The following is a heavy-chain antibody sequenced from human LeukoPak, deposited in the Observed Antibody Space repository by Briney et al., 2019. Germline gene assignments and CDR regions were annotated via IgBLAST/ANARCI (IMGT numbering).Heavy chain of an antibody. CDR2: ISSSSSYI. V-gene: IGHV3-21*01. D-gene: IGHD6-19*01. Sequence: GSLRLSCAASGFTFSSYSMNWVRQAPGKGLEWVSSISSSSSYIYYADSVKGRFTISRDNAKNSLYLQMNSLRAEDTAVYYCARGPPAVAGMPTDYWGQGTLVTVSS. J-gene: IGHJ4*02. CDR1: GFTFSSYS. CDR3: ARGPPAVAGMPTDY.